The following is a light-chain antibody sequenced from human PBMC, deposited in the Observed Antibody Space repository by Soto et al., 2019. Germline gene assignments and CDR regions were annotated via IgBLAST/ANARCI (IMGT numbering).Light chain of an antibody. V-gene: IGKV3-20*01. CDR1: QTVSSSN. J-gene: IGKJ1*01. CDR2: GAS. Sequence: EIVLTQSPGTLSLSPGERGTLSCRASQTVSSSNLAWYQQKPGQAPRLLIYGASSRATDIPDRFSGSGSGTDFTLTISRLEPEDFAVYYCQQYGSSRRTFGQGTKVDIK. CDR3: QQYGSSRRT.